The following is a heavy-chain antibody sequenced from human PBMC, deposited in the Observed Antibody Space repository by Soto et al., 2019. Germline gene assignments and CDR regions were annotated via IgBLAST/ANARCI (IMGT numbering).Heavy chain of an antibody. J-gene: IGHJ4*02. D-gene: IGHD6-19*01. V-gene: IGHV3-53*01. Sequence: GGSLRLSCAASGFNVGTNYMTWVRQAPGKGLEWVSVIYSGGTTYYADSVKGRFIISRDNFKNTLYLQMNNLRVEDTALYYCARGSGGLYYFHYWGQGTLVTVSS. CDR2: IYSGGTT. CDR1: GFNVGTNY. CDR3: ARGSGGLYYFHY.